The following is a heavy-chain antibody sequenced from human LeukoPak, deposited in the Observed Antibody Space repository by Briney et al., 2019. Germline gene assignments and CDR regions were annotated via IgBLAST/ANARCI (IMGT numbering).Heavy chain of an antibody. CDR2: ISWNSGSI. CDR3: AKGTGRYWTFLDY. J-gene: IGHJ4*02. CDR1: GFTFDDYA. D-gene: IGHD1-26*01. V-gene: IGHV3-9*01. Sequence: GRSLRLSCEASGFTFDDYAMHWVRQAPGKGLEWVSGISWNSGSIDYADSVKGRFTISRDNAKNSLYLQMNTLRPEDTAFYYCAKGTGRYWTFLDYWGQGTLVTVSS.